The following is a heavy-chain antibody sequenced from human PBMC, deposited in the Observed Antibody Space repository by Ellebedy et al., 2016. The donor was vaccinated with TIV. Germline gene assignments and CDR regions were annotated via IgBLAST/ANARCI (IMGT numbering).Heavy chain of an antibody. D-gene: IGHD3-16*02. V-gene: IGHV4-59*02. J-gene: IGHJ6*02. CDR3: ARDHRVADYYFYGMDV. Sequence: SETLSLXXNVSGVSVKSYYWSWVRQPPGKGLDWISSIYYNGKTTHNPSLKNRVTVSVDTSENQISLTLTSVTAADTAIYYCARDHRVADYYFYGMDVWGQGTTVTVSS. CDR2: IYYNGKT. CDR1: GVSVKSYY.